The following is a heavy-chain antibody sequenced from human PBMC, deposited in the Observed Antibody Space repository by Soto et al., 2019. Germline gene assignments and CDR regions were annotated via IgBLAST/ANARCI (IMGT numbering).Heavy chain of an antibody. CDR2: ISSSGSTI. CDR3: ARPPRWGLVADYYYYMDV. CDR1: GFTFSDYY. D-gene: IGHD2-21*02. V-gene: IGHV3-11*01. J-gene: IGHJ6*03. Sequence: QVQLVESGGGLVKPGGSLRLSCAASGFTFSDYYMSWIRQAPGKGLEWVSYISSSGSTIYYADSVKGRFTISRDNAKNSLYLQMNRMRAEDTAVYYCARPPRWGLVADYYYYMDVWGQGTTVTVSS.